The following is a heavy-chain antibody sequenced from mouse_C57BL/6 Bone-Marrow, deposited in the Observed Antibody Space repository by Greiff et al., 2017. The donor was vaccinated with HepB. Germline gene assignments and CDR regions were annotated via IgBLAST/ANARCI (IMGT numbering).Heavy chain of an antibody. Sequence: QVQLQQPGAELVKPGASVKLSCKASGYTFTSYWMQWVKQRPGQGLEWIGEIDPSDSYTNYNQKFKGKATLTVDTSSSTAYMQLSSLTSEDSAVYYCERAMISDYWGKGTTLTVPT. CDR3: ERAMISDY. J-gene: IGHJ2*01. D-gene: IGHD2-4*01. CDR2: IDPSDSYT. CDR1: GYTFTSYW. V-gene: IGHV1-50*01.